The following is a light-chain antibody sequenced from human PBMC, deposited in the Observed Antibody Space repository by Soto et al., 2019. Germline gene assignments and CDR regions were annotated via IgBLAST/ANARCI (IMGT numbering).Light chain of an antibody. Sequence: EIVLTQSPSTLSLSPGERATLSCRASQSVSSYLSWYQQTPGQAPRLLIYDASNRATGLPARFSGSGSGTEFILTISSLETAHFAVYYWQQRSNCPPPITLGHGTRLEIQ. CDR1: QSVSSY. J-gene: IGKJ5*01. CDR2: DAS. V-gene: IGKV3-11*01. CDR3: QQRSNCPPPIT.